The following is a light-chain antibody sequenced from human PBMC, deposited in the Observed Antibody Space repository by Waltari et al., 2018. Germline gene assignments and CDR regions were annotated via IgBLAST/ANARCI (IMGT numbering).Light chain of an antibody. V-gene: IGKV3-20*01. CDR3: QQYGGSPFT. CDR2: GAS. Sequence: EIVLTQSPGTLSLSPGDRATLSCRASQRVSSNYLAWYQQKPGQAPRLLIYGASSRATGIPDRFSGSGSGTDFTLTISRLEPEDFAVYYCQQYGGSPFTFGPGTKVDIK. CDR1: QRVSSNY. J-gene: IGKJ3*01.